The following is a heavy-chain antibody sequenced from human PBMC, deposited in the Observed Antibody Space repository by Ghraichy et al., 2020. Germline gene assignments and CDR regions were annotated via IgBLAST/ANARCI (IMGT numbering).Heavy chain of an antibody. CDR2: ISSSGSTI. V-gene: IGHV3-11*01. CDR3: ARDPGYYYGPNDY. D-gene: IGHD3-10*01. J-gene: IGHJ4*02. Sequence: GESLNISCAASGFTFSDYYMSWIRQAPGKGLEWVSYISSSGSTIYYADSVKGRFTISRDNAKNSLYLQMNSLRAEDTAVYYCARDPGYYYGPNDYWGQGTLVTVSS. CDR1: GFTFSDYY.